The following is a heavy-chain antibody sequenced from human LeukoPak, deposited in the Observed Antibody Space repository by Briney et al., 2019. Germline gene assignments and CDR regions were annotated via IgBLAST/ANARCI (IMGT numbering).Heavy chain of an antibody. D-gene: IGHD1-26*01. CDR3: AKDFGDSGELL. V-gene: IGHV3-30*18. Sequence: GGSLRLSCAASGFTFSSYGMHWVRQAPGKGLEWVAVISYDGSNKYYADSVKGRFTISRDNSKNTLYLQMNSLRAEDTAVYYCAKDFGDSGELLWGQGTLVTVS. CDR2: ISYDGSNK. J-gene: IGHJ4*02. CDR1: GFTFSSYG.